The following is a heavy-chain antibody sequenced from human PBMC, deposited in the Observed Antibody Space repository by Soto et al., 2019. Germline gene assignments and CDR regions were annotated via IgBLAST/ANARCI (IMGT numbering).Heavy chain of an antibody. D-gene: IGHD1-1*01. CDR1: GGTFSSYA. CDR2: IIPVFGTA. V-gene: IGHV1-69*13. CDR3: ERGWNEFPQ. J-gene: IGHJ4*02. Sequence: SVKVSCKASGGTFSSYAISWVRQAPGQGLECMGGIIPVFGTANYAQKFQGRVTINADESTSTVYMELSSLRSEDTAVYYCERGWNEFPQWGQGPLVTVCS.